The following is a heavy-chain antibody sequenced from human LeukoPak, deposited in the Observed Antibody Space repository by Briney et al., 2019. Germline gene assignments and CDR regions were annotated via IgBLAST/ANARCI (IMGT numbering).Heavy chain of an antibody. V-gene: IGHV1-69*04. CDR2: IIPILGIA. CDR3: ARDLHCTNGVCYWLSQIWFDP. CDR1: GGTFSSYA. J-gene: IGHJ5*02. Sequence: GASVKVSCKASGGTFSSYAISWVRQAPGQGLEWMGRIIPILGIANYAQKFQGRVTITADKSTSTAYMELSSLRSEDTAVYYCARDLHCTNGVCYWLSQIWFDPWGQGTLVTVSS. D-gene: IGHD2-8*01.